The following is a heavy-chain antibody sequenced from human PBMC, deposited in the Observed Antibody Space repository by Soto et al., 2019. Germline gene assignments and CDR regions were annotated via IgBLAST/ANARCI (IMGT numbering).Heavy chain of an antibody. J-gene: IGHJ4*02. CDR2: ISPFNGNT. Sequence: ASVKVSCKSSVYPFTHYGITWVRQAPGQGLEWMGWISPFNGNTNYAQKLQGRVTMTTDTSTSTAYMELRSLRSDDTAVYYCARTILYYDILTGYPLWVDYWGQGTLVTVSS. D-gene: IGHD3-9*01. CDR1: VYPFTHYG. CDR3: ARTILYYDILTGYPLWVDY. V-gene: IGHV1-18*01.